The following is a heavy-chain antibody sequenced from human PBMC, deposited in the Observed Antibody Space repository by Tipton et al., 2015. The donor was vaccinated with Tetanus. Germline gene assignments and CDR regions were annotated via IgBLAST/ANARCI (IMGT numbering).Heavy chain of an antibody. CDR1: GGSMRGDH. J-gene: IGHJ4*02. CDR2: TYDSGRI. V-gene: IGHV4-59*01. Sequence: TLSLTCTVSGGSMRGDHWSWIRQPPGKGLEWLGHTYDSGRINYNPSLKSRVTISVDASRNQFSLTRNSVTAADTAVYFCAGYRGGWGGRGYWGQGTLVTVSS. CDR3: AGYRGGWGGRGY. D-gene: IGHD5-24*01.